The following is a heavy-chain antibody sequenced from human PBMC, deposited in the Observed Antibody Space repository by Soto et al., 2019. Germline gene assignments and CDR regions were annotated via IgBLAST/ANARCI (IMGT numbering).Heavy chain of an antibody. CDR2: ISYDGSNK. V-gene: IGHV3-30*03. CDR1: GFTFSSYG. D-gene: IGHD6-6*01. J-gene: IGHJ4*02. CDR3: AARSSSFV. Sequence: PGGSLRLSCAASGFTFSSYGMHWVRQAPGKGLEWVAVISYDGSNKYYADSVKGRFTISRDNSKNTLYLQMNSLRAEDTAVYYCAARSSSFVWGQGTLVTVSS.